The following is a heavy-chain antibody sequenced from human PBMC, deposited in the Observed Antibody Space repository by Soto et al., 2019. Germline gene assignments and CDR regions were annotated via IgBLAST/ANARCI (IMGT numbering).Heavy chain of an antibody. D-gene: IGHD3-22*01. CDR2: IYHSGST. CDR1: GFSISSYS. J-gene: IGHJ4*02. V-gene: IGHV4-59*12. Sequence: PSETLSLTCTFSGFSISSYSWIWIRQPPGKGLEWIGYIYHSGSTYYNPSLKSRVTISVDRSKNQFSLKLSSVTAADTAVYYCARGGVDYYDSSGYYFSPYYFDYWGQGTLVTVSS. CDR3: ARGGVDYYDSSGYYFSPYYFDY.